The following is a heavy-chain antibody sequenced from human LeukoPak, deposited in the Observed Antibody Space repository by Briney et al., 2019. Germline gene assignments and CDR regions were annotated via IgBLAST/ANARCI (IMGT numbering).Heavy chain of an antibody. J-gene: IGHJ4*02. CDR3: ARCGGSSPKTEFDY. CDR1: GYTFTDYY. CDR2: INPNSGGT. V-gene: IGHV1-2*02. D-gene: IGHD2-15*01. Sequence: ASVKVSCKASGYTFTDYYIHWVQQAPGQGLEWMGCINPNSGGTNYAQKFQGRVTMTRDTSISTAYMELSRLRSDDTAVYYCARCGGSSPKTEFDYWGQGTLVTVSS.